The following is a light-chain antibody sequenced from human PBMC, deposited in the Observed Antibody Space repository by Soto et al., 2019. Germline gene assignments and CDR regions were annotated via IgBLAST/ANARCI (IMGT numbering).Light chain of an antibody. CDR2: EVS. J-gene: IGLJ1*01. V-gene: IGLV2-8*01. CDR3: SSYAGSNKSV. Sequence: QSALTQPPSASGSPGQSVTISCTGTSSDVGGYNSVSWFQQHPGKAPKLIIYEVSKRPSGVPDRFSGSKSGNTASLTVSGLQPEDEADYYCSSYAGSNKSVFGTGTKLTVL. CDR1: SSDVGGYNS.